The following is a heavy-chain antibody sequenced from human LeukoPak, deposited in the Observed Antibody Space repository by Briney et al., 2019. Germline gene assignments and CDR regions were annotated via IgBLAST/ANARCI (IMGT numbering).Heavy chain of an antibody. J-gene: IGHJ4*02. D-gene: IGHD2-15*01. CDR3: AKDRRGYCSGGSCPGGY. Sequence: GGSLRLSCAASGFTFSSYWMHWVRQAPGKGLVWVSRINSDGSSTSYADSVKGRFTISRDNSKNTLYLQMNSLRAEDTAVYYCAKDRRGYCSGGSCPGGYWGQGTLVTVSS. CDR1: GFTFSSYW. V-gene: IGHV3-74*01. CDR2: INSDGSST.